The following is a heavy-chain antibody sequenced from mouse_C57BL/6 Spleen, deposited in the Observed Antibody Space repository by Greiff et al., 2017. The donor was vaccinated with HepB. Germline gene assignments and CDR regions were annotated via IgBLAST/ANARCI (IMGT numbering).Heavy chain of an antibody. V-gene: IGHV1-74*01. CDR2: IHPSDSDT. J-gene: IGHJ2*01. Sequence: QVQLQQPGAELVKPGASVKVSCKASGYTFTSYWMHWVKQRPGQGLEWIGRIHPSDSDTNYNQKFKGKATLTVDKSSSTAYMHLSSLTAEDSAVYYCAIMDYGSSYSYYFDYWGQGTTLTVSS. CDR3: AIMDYGSSYSYYFDY. CDR1: GYTFTSYW. D-gene: IGHD1-1*01.